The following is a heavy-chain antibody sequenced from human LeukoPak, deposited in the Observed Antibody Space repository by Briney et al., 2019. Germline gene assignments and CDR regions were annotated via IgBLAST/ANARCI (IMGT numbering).Heavy chain of an antibody. D-gene: IGHD5-18*01. CDR3: ASGGYSYVFDY. J-gene: IGHJ4*02. CDR2: ICHSGST. Sequence: PSQTLSLTCAVSGGSISSGGYSWNWIRQRPGKGLEWIGYICHSGSTYYNPSLKSRVTISVDRSKNQFSLKLSSVTAADTAVYYCASGGYSYVFDYWGQGTLVTVSS. V-gene: IGHV4-30-2*01. CDR1: GGSISSGGYS.